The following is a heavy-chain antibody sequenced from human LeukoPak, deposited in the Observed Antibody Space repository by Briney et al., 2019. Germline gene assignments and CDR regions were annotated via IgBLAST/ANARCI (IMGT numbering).Heavy chain of an antibody. J-gene: IGHJ4*02. CDR1: GGSISSSNYY. CDR2: INHSGST. V-gene: IGHV4-39*01. CDR3: ARRSFARGTDY. D-gene: IGHD3-16*01. Sequence: SETLSLTCTVSGGSISSSNYYWGWIRQPPGKGLEWIGEINHSGSTNYNPSLKSRVTISVDTAKNQVSLKLSPVNAADTAVYYWARRSFARGTDYWGQGTLVTVSS.